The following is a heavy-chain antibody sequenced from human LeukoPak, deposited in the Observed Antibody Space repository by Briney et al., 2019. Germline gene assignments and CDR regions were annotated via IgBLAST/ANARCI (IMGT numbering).Heavy chain of an antibody. CDR3: ARPRGYRGYSGYDWRDAFDI. D-gene: IGHD5-12*01. V-gene: IGHV4-34*01. CDR2: INHSGST. J-gene: IGHJ3*02. CDR1: GGSFSGNY. Sequence: SETLSLTCAVYGGSFSGNYWSWIRQPPGKGLEWIGEINHSGSTNYSPSLKSRVTISVDTSKNQFSLKLSSVTAADTAVYYCARPRGYRGYSGYDWRDAFDIWGQGTMVTVSS.